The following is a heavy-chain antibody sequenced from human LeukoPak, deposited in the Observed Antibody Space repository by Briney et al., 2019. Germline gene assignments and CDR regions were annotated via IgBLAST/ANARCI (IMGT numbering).Heavy chain of an antibody. CDR3: AKGLPPKVRGVPGSFDY. CDR2: ISGSGGST. Sequence: GGSLRLSCAASGFTFSSYAMSWVRQAPGKGLEWVSAISGSGGSTYYADSVKGRFTISRDNSKNTLYLQMNSLRAEDTAVYYCAKGLPPKVRGVPGSFDYWGQGTLVTVSS. J-gene: IGHJ4*02. CDR1: GFTFSSYA. V-gene: IGHV3-23*01. D-gene: IGHD3-10*01.